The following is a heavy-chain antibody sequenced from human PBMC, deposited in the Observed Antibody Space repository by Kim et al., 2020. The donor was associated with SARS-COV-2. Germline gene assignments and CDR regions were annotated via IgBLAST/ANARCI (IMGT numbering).Heavy chain of an antibody. J-gene: IGHJ4*02. D-gene: IGHD2-21*02. Sequence: YNPSLKSRVTISVDTSKNQFSRKLSSVTAADTAVYYCARGAVTARDYFDYWGQGTLVTVSS. CDR3: ARGAVTARDYFDY. V-gene: IGHV4-34*01.